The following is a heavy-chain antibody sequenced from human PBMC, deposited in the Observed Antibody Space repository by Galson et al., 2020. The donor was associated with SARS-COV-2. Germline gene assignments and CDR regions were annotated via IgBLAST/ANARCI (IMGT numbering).Heavy chain of an antibody. CDR3: ARRTTIFGVDDYGMDV. Sequence: ETSETLSLTCTVSGGSISSYYWSWIRQPPGQGLEWIGYIYYSGSTNYNPSLTSRVTISVDTSKNQFSLKLSSVTAADTAVYYCARRTTIFGVDDYGMDVWGQGTTVTVSS. CDR1: GGSISSYY. CDR2: IYYSGST. J-gene: IGHJ6*02. D-gene: IGHD3-3*01. V-gene: IGHV4-59*08.